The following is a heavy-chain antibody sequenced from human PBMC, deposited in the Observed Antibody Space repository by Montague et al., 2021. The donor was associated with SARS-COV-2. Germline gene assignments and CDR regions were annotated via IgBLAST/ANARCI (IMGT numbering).Heavy chain of an antibody. CDR1: RDSISSHNYF. CDR2: VDYSGLT. J-gene: IGHJ3*02. D-gene: IGHD3-10*01. Sequence: SETLSLTCTVSRDSISSHNYFWAWIRQPPGKGLEWIGSVDYSGLTFYNPSLESRVTISVDTSKKQFSPKVNSVTAADTAVYCCAKDGEALAWGTFDIWGQGTMVTVSS. CDR3: AKDGEALAWGTFDI. V-gene: IGHV4-39*07.